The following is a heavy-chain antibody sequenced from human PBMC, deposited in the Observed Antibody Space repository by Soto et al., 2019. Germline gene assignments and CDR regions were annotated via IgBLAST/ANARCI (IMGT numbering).Heavy chain of an antibody. D-gene: IGHD5-18*01. J-gene: IGHJ3*02. CDR1: NGSISPYY. Sequence: SETLSLTCTVSNGSISPYYWSWIRQSPGKGLEWIGYIYYSGSTNYNPSLKSRVTISVDTSKNQFSLKLSSVTAADTAVYYCARRYGKNAFDIWGQGTMVTVSS. V-gene: IGHV4-59*01. CDR3: ARRYGKNAFDI. CDR2: IYYSGST.